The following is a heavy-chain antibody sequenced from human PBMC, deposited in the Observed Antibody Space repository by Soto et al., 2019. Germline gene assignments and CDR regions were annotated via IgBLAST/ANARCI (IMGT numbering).Heavy chain of an antibody. J-gene: IGHJ6*02. D-gene: IGHD3-9*01. CDR1: GGTFSSYA. CDR3: ARDRDYDILADYYYYGMDV. Sequence: QVQLVQSGAEVKKPGSSVKVSCKASGGTFSSYAISWVRQAPGQGLEWMGGIIPIFGTANYAQKFQGRVTITADESTSTAYMELSSLRSEDKAVYYCARDRDYDILADYYYYGMDVWGQGTTVTVSS. V-gene: IGHV1-69*01. CDR2: IIPIFGTA.